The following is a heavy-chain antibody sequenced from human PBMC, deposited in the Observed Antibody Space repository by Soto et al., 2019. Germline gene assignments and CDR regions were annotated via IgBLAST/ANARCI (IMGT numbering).Heavy chain of an antibody. J-gene: IGHJ4*02. CDR1: GFTFSSYA. CDR3: ARDTGYYGSGSYYNPPDY. Sequence: GGSLRLSCAASGFTFSSYAMHWVRQAPGKGLEWVAVISYDGSNKYYADSVKGRFTISRDNSKNTLYLQMNSLRAEDTAVYYCARDTGYYGSGSYYNPPDYWGQGTLVTVSS. CDR2: ISYDGSNK. V-gene: IGHV3-30-3*01. D-gene: IGHD3-10*01.